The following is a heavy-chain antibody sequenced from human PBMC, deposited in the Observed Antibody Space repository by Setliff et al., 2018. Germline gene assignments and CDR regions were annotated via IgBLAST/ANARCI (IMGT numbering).Heavy chain of an antibody. Sequence: PGGSLRLSCGASGFTFRKYWMYWVRQVPGKGLVWVSRISPDGTITNYADSVKGRFTIARDNAKSTLYLQMSSLRAEDTAVYYCARDVFDFRTGQADPWGQGTLVTVSS. V-gene: IGHV3-74*01. CDR2: ISPDGTIT. CDR1: GFTFRKYW. J-gene: IGHJ5*02. CDR3: ARDVFDFRTGQADP. D-gene: IGHD3-3*01.